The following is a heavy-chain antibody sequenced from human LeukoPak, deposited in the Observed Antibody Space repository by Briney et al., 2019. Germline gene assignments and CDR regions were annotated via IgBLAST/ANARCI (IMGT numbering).Heavy chain of an antibody. CDR3: ASPVVILGGAFDH. J-gene: IGHJ4*02. Sequence: ETLSLTCTVSGGSISSGSYYWAWIRQPPGKGLEWIGSIYYSGSTYYNPSLKSRVTISVDTSKNQFSLKLSSVTAADTAVYYCASPVVILGGAFDHWGQGTLVTVSS. D-gene: IGHD4-23*01. V-gene: IGHV4-39*07. CDR1: GGSISSGSYY. CDR2: IYYSGST.